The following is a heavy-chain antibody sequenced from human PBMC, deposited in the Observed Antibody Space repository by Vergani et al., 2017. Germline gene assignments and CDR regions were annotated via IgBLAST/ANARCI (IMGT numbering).Heavy chain of an antibody. D-gene: IGHD6-13*01. CDR1: GFTFSSYA. J-gene: IGHJ4*02. CDR2: ISSNGGST. V-gene: IGHV3-64*04. Sequence: VQLVESGGGLVQPGGSLRLSCSASGFTFSSYAMHWVRQAPGKGLEYVSAISSNGGSTYYADSVKGRFTISRDNSKNTLYLQMNSLRAEDTAVYYCAKLPASIAAAGASQVFWGQGTLVTVSS. CDR3: AKLPASIAAAGASQVF.